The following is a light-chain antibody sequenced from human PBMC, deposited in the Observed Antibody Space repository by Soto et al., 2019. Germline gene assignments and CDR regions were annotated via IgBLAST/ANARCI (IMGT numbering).Light chain of an antibody. CDR3: QQRSDWPWT. CDR1: ESVTNY. Sequence: EIVFAQSPATLSLSPGERGTLSCMASESVTNYLAWYQQKPGQAPRLLVYDVSNRATGIPARFSGGGSGTDFTLTISNLEPEDFAVYYCQQRSDWPWTFGQGTKVDIK. V-gene: IGKV3-11*01. J-gene: IGKJ1*01. CDR2: DVS.